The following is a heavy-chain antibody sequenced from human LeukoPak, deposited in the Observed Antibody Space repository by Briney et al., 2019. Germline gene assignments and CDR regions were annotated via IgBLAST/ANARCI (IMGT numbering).Heavy chain of an antibody. CDR3: ARELGVAAAGPLDY. J-gene: IGHJ4*02. D-gene: IGHD6-13*01. CDR2: INPNSGGT. V-gene: IGHV1-2*02. CDR1: GSTFTGYY. Sequence: ASVKLSCTASGSTFTGYYKHWVRQAPGQGLELMGWINPNSGGTNYAHKFQDRVTMTRDTSINTAYMELSNLRSDDTAVYFCARELGVAAAGPLDYWGQGTLVTVSS.